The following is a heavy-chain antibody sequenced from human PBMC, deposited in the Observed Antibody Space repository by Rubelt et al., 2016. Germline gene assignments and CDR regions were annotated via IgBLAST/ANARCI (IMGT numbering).Heavy chain of an antibody. CDR1: GYFISSGCY. Sequence: QVQLQESGPGLVKPSETLSLTCTVSGYFISSGCYWGWIRQPPGRGLEWIGSIYHSGSTYYNPSLKSRVTISVDTSKNQFSLRLSSVTAADTAVYYCARRVYADYYYYYLDVWGEGTTVTVSS. J-gene: IGHJ6*03. D-gene: IGHD3-16*01. CDR2: IYHSGST. V-gene: IGHV4-38-2*02. CDR3: ARRVYADYYYYYLDV.